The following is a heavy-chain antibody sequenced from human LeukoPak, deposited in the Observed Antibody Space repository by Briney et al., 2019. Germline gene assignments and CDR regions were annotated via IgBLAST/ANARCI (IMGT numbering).Heavy chain of an antibody. D-gene: IGHD3-9*01. J-gene: IGHJ4*02. CDR2: IRYDGSNK. Sequence: QPGGSLRLSCAASGFTFSSYGMHWVRQAPGKGLEWVAFIRYDGSNKYYADSVKGRFTISRDNSKNTLYLRMNSLRAEDTAVYYCAKDSDYDILTGYYNPFDYWGQGTLVTVSS. CDR3: AKDSDYDILTGYYNPFDY. V-gene: IGHV3-30*02. CDR1: GFTFSSYG.